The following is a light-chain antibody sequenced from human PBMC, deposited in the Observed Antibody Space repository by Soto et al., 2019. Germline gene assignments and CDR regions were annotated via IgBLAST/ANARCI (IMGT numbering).Light chain of an antibody. J-gene: IGKJ3*01. CDR3: QKYNGAPFT. CDR2: AAS. Sequence: DIQMTPSPSSLSASVGDRVTITCRASQGIANYLAWYQQKPGKVPKLLIYAASTLEPGVPSRFSGSGFGTDFTLSISSLQPEDFATYYCQKYNGAPFTFGPGTKVDSK. V-gene: IGKV1-27*01. CDR1: QGIANY.